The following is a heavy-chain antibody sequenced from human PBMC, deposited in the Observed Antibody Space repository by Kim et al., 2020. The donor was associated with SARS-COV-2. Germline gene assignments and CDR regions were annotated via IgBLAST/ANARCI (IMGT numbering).Heavy chain of an antibody. CDR3: ARVGSIAAGNYFDY. CDR1: GFTFSSYA. Sequence: GGSLRLSCAASGFTFSSYAMHWVRQAPGKGLEWVAVISYDGSNKYYADSVKGRFTISRDNSKNTLYLQMNSLRAEDTAVYYCARVGSIAAGNYFDYWGQG. V-gene: IGHV3-30*04. J-gene: IGHJ4*02. D-gene: IGHD6-13*01. CDR2: ISYDGSNK.